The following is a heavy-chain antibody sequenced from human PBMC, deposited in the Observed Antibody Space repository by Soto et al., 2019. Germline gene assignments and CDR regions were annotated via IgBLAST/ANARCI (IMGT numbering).Heavy chain of an antibody. CDR1: GYTFTSYG. CDR3: VRSTALSMARGVTAYYFYGMDV. D-gene: IGHD3-10*01. J-gene: IGHJ6*02. Sequence: QVQLVQSGAEVKKPGASVKVSCKASGYTFTSYGISWVRQAPGQGLEWMGWIGAYNGNTNYAQKLRDRVTMTTDTTTGKAYSEPWSQKVDRMAVYYSVRSTALSMARGVTAYYFYGMDVWGQGTTVTVSS. CDR2: IGAYNGNT. V-gene: IGHV1-18*03.